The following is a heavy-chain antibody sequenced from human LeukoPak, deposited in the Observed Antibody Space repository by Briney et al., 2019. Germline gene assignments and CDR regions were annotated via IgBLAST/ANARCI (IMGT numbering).Heavy chain of an antibody. D-gene: IGHD6-19*01. CDR1: GFTSRDYY. J-gene: IGHJ4*02. V-gene: IGHV3-11*06. CDR3: ARFVGSGWKYFDY. CDR2: ISTSTSYT. Sequence: GGSLRLSCAASGFTSRDYYMSWIRQAPGKGLEWVSFISTSTSYTNYADSVKGRFSISRDNAKNSLYLQMNSLKAEDTAVYYCARFVGSGWKYFDYWGQGALVTVSS.